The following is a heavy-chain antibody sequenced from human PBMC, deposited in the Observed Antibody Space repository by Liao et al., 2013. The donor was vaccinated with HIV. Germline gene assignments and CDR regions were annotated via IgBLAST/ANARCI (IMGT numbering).Heavy chain of an antibody. Sequence: QVQLQESGSGLVKPSETLSLTCTVSGGSMSSNYWSWIRQTPEKGLEWIGYINYSGDTNYNPSLMSRVSISIDTSKSQFSLNLRSVTAAVHGRSTYCARRSDWFDPWGQGTLVTVSS. D-gene: IGHD6-25*01. CDR3: ARRSDWFDP. CDR2: INYSGDT. J-gene: IGHJ5*02. V-gene: IGHV4-59*01. CDR1: GGSMSSNY.